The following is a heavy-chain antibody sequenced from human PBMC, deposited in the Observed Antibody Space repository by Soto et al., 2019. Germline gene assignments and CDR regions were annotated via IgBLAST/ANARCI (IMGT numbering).Heavy chain of an antibody. J-gene: IGHJ3*02. D-gene: IGHD5-18*01. CDR2: ISGSGGST. CDR3: AKEISGYHAFDI. CDR1: GFTFSSYA. Sequence: GGPLRLSCAASGFTFSSYAMSWVRQAPGKGLEWVSAISGSGGSTYYADSVKGRFTISRDNSKNTLYLQMDSLRAEDTAVYYCAKEISGYHAFDIWGQGTMVTVSS. V-gene: IGHV3-23*01.